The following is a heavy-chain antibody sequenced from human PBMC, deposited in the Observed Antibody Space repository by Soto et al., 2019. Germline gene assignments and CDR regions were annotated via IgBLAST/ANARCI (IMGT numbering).Heavy chain of an antibody. J-gene: IGHJ6*02. CDR1: GYTFTGYY. V-gene: IGHV1-2*04. D-gene: IGHD3-10*01. Sequence: ASVKVSCKASGYTFTGYYMHWVRQAPGQGLEWMGWINPNSGGTNYAQKFQGWVTMTRDTSISTAYMELSRLRSDDTAVYYCARATSRVHTAHGMDVWGQGTTVTVSS. CDR3: ARATSRVHTAHGMDV. CDR2: INPNSGGT.